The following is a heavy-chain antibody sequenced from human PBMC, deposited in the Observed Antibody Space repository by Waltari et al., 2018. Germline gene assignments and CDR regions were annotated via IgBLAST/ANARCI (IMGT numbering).Heavy chain of an antibody. D-gene: IGHD6-6*01. V-gene: IGHV3-21*01. CDR1: GFSFSFHS. Sequence: EVQLVESGGGLVKPGGSLRISCVDPGFSFSFHSMNWVRQAPGKGLEWVSSISSSSSYIYYADSVKGRFTISRDNAKNSLYLQMNSLRAEDTAVYYCARSIVPRSGCDYWGQGTLVTVSS. CDR3: ARSIVPRSGCDY. CDR2: ISSSSSYI. J-gene: IGHJ4*02.